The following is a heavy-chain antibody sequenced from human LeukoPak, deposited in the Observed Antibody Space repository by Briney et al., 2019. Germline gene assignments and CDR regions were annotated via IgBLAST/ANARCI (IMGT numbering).Heavy chain of an antibody. Sequence: HPGGSLRLSCAASGFTFSSYGMHWVRQAPGKGLEWVAFIRYDGSNKYYADSVKGRFTISRDNSKNTLYLQMNSLRAEDTAVYYCANTPGGYIVATNGDYWGQGTLVTVSS. CDR1: GFTFSSYG. J-gene: IGHJ4*02. D-gene: IGHD5-12*01. CDR3: ANTPGGYIVATNGDY. CDR2: IRYDGSNK. V-gene: IGHV3-30*02.